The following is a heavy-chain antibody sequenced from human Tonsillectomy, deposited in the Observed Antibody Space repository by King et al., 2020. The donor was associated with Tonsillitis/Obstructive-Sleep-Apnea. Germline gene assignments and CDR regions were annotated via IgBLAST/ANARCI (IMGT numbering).Heavy chain of an antibody. D-gene: IGHD4-17*01. J-gene: IGHJ4*02. CDR1: GFSLSNARMG. CDR2: IFSNDEK. CDR3: ARIHDYASY. Sequence: QESGPVLVKPTETLTLTCTVSGFSLSNARMGVSWIRQPPGKALEWLAHIFSNDEKSYSTSLKSRLPISKDTSKSQVVLTLTNMDPVDTATYYCARIHDYASYWGQGTLVTVSS. V-gene: IGHV2-26*01.